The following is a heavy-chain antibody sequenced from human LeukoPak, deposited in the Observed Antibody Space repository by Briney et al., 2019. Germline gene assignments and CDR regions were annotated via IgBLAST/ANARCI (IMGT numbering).Heavy chain of an antibody. CDR3: ARGSATAYFDY. V-gene: IGHV4-59*01. CDR1: GDSISSYY. CDR2: IYYSGST. D-gene: IGHD4-17*01. J-gene: IGHJ4*02. Sequence: SETLSLTCTVSGDSISSYYWSWIRQPPGKGLEWIGYIYYSGSTNYNPSLQSRVTISVDTSKNQFSLKLSSVTAADTAVYFCARGSATAYFDYWGQGTLVTVSS.